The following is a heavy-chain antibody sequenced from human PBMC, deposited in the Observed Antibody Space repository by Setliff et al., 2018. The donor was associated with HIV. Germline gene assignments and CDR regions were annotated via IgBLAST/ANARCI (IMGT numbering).Heavy chain of an antibody. CDR3: AKDGLAGYFES. CDR2: IWFDGSRK. V-gene: IGHV3-33*06. Sequence: GGSLRLSCATSGFTFTNHAMHWVRQAPGKGLEWVAVIWFDGSRKYYADSVKGRFTTSRDTSNNTLYLQMNSLRAEDTAVYYCAKDGLAGYFESWGLGTLVTVSS. J-gene: IGHJ4*02. D-gene: IGHD1-1*01. CDR1: GFTFTNHA.